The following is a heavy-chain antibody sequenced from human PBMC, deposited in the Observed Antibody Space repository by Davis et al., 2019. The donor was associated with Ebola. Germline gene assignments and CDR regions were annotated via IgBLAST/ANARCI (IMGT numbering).Heavy chain of an antibody. D-gene: IGHD3-3*01. Sequence: MPSETLSLTCTVSGGSISSYYWSWIRQPPGKGLEWIGYIYYRGSTNYNPSLKSRVTISVDTSKNQFSLKLSSVTAADTAVYYCARGDFWSGYYRPDYYYYYGMDVWGQGTTVTVSS. CDR2: IYYRGST. J-gene: IGHJ6*02. CDR3: ARGDFWSGYYRPDYYYYYGMDV. CDR1: GGSISSYY. V-gene: IGHV4-59*01.